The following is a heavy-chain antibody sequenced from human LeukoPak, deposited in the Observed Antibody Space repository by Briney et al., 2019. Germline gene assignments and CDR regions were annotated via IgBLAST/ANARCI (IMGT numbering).Heavy chain of an antibody. J-gene: IGHJ6*02. Sequence: ASVKVSCKVSGYTLTELSMHWVRQAPGKGLEWMGGFDPEDGETIYAQKFQGRVTTTRDTSTSTVYMELSSLRSEDTAVYYCARGNPGSGSYYYGMDVWGQGTTVTVSS. CDR1: GYTLTELS. D-gene: IGHD3-10*01. CDR3: ARGNPGSGSYYYGMDV. CDR2: FDPEDGET. V-gene: IGHV1-24*01.